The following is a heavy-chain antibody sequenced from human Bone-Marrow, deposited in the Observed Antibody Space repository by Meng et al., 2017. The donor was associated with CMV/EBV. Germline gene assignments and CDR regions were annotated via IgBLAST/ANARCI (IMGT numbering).Heavy chain of an antibody. V-gene: IGHV3-48*03. CDR1: GFTFSSYE. CDR2: ISSSGSTI. J-gene: IGHJ4*02. D-gene: IGHD1-26*01. CDR3: ANYEGVRVVGDSTDDN. Sequence: GGSLRLSCAASGFTFSSYEMNWVRQAPGKGLEWVSYISSSGSTIYYADSVKGRFTISRDNAKNSLYLQMGSLRAEDMAVYYCANYEGVRVVGDSTDDNWGQGMPVTVSS.